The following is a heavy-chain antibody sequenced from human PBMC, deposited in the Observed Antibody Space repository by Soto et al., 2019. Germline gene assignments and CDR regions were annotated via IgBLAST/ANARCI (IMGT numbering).Heavy chain of an antibody. CDR3: ARGGYCSSTSCYRQLCY. Sequence: GGSLRVSCAASGFTFSSYSMNWVRQAPGKGLEWVSYISSSSSTIYYADSVKGRFTISRDNAKDSLYLQMNSLRAEDTAVYYCARGGYCSSTSCYRQLCYWSQGSLVTVSS. CDR2: ISSSSSTI. V-gene: IGHV3-48*01. CDR1: GFTFSSYS. D-gene: IGHD2-2*02. J-gene: IGHJ4*02.